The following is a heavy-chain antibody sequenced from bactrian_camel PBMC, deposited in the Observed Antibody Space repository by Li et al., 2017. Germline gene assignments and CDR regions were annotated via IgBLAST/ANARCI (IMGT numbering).Heavy chain of an antibody. CDR1: GFTFSSFA. J-gene: IGHJ6*01. D-gene: IGHD6*01. Sequence: HVQLVESGGGLVQPGGSLRLSCAASGFTFSSFAMSWVRQAPGKGLEWVSSMYGDGSNTYYADSVKGRFTISQDNAKNTVYLQTSSLKPEDTAMYYCAAVPASCLRFIRSGDFGYWGQGTQVTVS. CDR2: MYGDGSNT. V-gene: IGHV3S7*01. CDR3: AAVPASCLRFIRSGDFGY.